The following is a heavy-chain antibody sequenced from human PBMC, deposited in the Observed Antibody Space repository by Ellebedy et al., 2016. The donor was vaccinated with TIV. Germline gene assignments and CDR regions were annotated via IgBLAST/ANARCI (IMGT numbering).Heavy chain of an antibody. CDR1: GYTFTSYD. CDR2: MNPSSGNT. V-gene: IGHV1-8*01. J-gene: IGHJ5*02. D-gene: IGHD6-19*01. Sequence: ASVKVSXXASGYTFTSYDINWVRQATGQGLEWLGWMNPSSGNTGSAQKFQGRVTMTRDTSISTAYMELSSLRPEDTAVYYCARGNLRKLAVAEENWFGPWGQGTLVTVSS. CDR3: ARGNLRKLAVAEENWFGP.